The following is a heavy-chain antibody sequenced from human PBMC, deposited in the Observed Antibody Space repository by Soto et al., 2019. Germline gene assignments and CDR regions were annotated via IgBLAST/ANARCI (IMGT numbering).Heavy chain of an antibody. CDR3: ARGVEYSSSWYGWFDP. CDR1: GYTFPGYY. D-gene: IGHD6-13*01. J-gene: IGHJ5*02. Sequence: ASVKVSCKASGYTFPGYYMHWVRQAPGQGLEWMGWINPNSGGTNYAQKFQGWVTMTRDTSISTAYMELSRLRSDDTAVYYCARGVEYSSSWYGWFDPWGQGTLVTVSS. CDR2: INPNSGGT. V-gene: IGHV1-2*04.